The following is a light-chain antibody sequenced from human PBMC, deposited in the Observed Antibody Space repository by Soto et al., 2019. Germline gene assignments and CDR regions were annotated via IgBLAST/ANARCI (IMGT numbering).Light chain of an antibody. V-gene: IGKV3-20*01. CDR1: QSVSSSY. J-gene: IGKJ5*01. CDR3: QQYGNSPPLT. Sequence: EIVLTQSPGTLSLSPGERATLSCRASQSVSSSYLAWYQQKPGQAPRLLIYGASSRATSIPDRFSGSGSGTDFSLIISRLEPEDFAVYYCQQYGNSPPLTFGQGTRLEIK. CDR2: GAS.